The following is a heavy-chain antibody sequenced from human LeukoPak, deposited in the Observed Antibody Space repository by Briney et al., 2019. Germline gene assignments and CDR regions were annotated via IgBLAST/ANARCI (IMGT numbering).Heavy chain of an antibody. CDR2: IYSGGST. J-gene: IGHJ4*02. Sequence: TGGSLRLSCAASGFTVSSNYMSWVRQAPGKGLEWVSVIYSGGSTYYADSVKGRFAISRDNSKNMLYLQMNSLRAEDTAVYYCAREHKLGEPYWGQGTLVTVSS. V-gene: IGHV3-53*01. D-gene: IGHD3-16*01. CDR1: GFTVSSNY. CDR3: AREHKLGEPY.